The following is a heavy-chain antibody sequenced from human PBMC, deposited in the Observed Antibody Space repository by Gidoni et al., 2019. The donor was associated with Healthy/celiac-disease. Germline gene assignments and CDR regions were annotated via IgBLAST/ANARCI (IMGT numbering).Heavy chain of an antibody. CDR3: ARGYYDFWSGYSASYGMDV. D-gene: IGHD3-3*01. V-gene: IGHV1-69*06. J-gene: IGHJ6*02. CDR2: IIPIFGTA. CDR1: GGTFSSYA. Sequence: QVQLVQSGAEVKKPGSSVKVSCKASGGTFSSYAISWVRQAPGQGLEWMGGIIPIFGTANYAQKFQGRVTITADKSTSTAYMELSSLRSEDTAVYYCARGYYDFWSGYSASYGMDVWGQGTTVTVSS.